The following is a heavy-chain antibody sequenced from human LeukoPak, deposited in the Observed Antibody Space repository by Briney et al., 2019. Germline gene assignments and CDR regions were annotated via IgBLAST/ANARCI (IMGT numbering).Heavy chain of an antibody. CDR2: IYTGGGR. V-gene: IGHV3-53*01. Sequence: GGSLRLSCAASGFTVSSYYMNWVRQAPGKELEWVSVIYTGGGRYYADCVRGRFTISRDTSKNMVFLQMNSLRVEDTAVYYCARGIDYWGRGTLVTVSS. CDR1: GFTVSSYY. J-gene: IGHJ4*02. CDR3: ARGIDY.